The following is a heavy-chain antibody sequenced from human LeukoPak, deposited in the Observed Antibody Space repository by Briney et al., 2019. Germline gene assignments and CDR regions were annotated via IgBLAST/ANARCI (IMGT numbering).Heavy chain of an antibody. V-gene: IGHV4-34*01. J-gene: IGHJ4*02. CDR1: GGTFSGYY. D-gene: IGHD3-10*01. CDR2: INHSGST. CDR3: AREGEYYGSGSYCDY. Sequence: SETLSLTCAVYGGTFSGYYWSWIRQPPGKGLEWIGEINHSGSTNYNPSLKSRVTISVDTSKNQFSLRLTSVTAADTAVYYCAREGEYYGSGSYCDYWGQGTRVTVSS.